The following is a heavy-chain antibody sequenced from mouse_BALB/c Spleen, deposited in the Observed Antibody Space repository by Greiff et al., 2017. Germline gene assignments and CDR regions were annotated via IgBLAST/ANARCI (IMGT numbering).Heavy chain of an antibody. CDR2: ISSGGGST. V-gene: IGHV5-12-1*01. Sequence: EVQLVESGGGLVKPGGSLKLSCAASGFAFSSYDMSWVRQTPEKRLEWVAYISSGGGSTYYPDTVKGRFTISRDNAKNTLYLQMSSLKSEDTAMYYCARHPGRYYFDYWGQGTTLTVSS. J-gene: IGHJ2*01. CDR3: ARHPGRYYFDY. CDR1: GFAFSSYD.